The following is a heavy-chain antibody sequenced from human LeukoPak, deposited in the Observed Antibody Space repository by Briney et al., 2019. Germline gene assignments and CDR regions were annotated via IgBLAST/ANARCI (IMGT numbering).Heavy chain of an antibody. J-gene: IGHJ5*02. Sequence: SETLSLTCAVYGGSFSGYYWSWIRQPPGKGLEWIGEINHSGSTNYNPSLKSRVTISVDTSKNQFSLKLSSVTAADTAAYYCARRLAAAARRGFDPWGQGTLVTVSS. D-gene: IGHD6-13*01. CDR1: GGSFSGYY. CDR2: INHSGST. V-gene: IGHV4-34*01. CDR3: ARRLAAAARRGFDP.